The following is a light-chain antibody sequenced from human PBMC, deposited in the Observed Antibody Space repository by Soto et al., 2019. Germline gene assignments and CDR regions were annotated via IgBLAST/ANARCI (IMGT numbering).Light chain of an antibody. V-gene: IGKV3-20*01. J-gene: IGKJ5*01. CDR2: GAS. Sequence: EILLTQSPGTLSLSRGEIATLSWRASQSVSSSYLAWYQQKPGQAPRLLIYGASSRATGIPDRFSGSESGTDFTLTISRLEPEDFAVYYCQQYGSSPGITFGQGTRLEIK. CDR1: QSVSSSY. CDR3: QQYGSSPGIT.